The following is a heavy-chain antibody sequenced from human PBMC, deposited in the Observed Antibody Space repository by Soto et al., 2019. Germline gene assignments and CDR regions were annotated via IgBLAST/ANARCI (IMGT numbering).Heavy chain of an antibody. V-gene: IGHV1-18*01. CDR2: VTTDKGKT. CDR3: ATRSPAFDY. J-gene: IGHJ4*02. Sequence: QVQLVQSGPEVKKPGASVKVSCKTSGYTFTNFGISWVRQAPGQGLEWMGWVTTDKGKTTYAQKFQGRVTMTTDTSTSTAYMELRSLSSADTAVYYCATRSPAFDYWGQGTLVTVSS. CDR1: GYTFTNFG.